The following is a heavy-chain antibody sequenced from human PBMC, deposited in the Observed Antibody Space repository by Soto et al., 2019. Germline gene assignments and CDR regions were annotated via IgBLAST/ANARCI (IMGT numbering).Heavy chain of an antibody. J-gene: IGHJ6*02. Sequence: ASVKVSCKASGYTFTGYYMHWVRQAPGQGLEWMGWINPNSGGTNYAQKFQGWVTMTRDTSISTAYMELSRLRSDDTAVYYCARGAPFYYYGSGSPSDGMDVWGQGTSVTVYS. CDR2: INPNSGGT. V-gene: IGHV1-2*04. D-gene: IGHD3-10*01. CDR3: ARGAPFYYYGSGSPSDGMDV. CDR1: GYTFTGYY.